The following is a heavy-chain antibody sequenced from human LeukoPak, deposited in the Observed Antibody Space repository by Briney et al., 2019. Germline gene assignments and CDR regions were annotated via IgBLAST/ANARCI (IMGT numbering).Heavy chain of an antibody. V-gene: IGHV1-69*04. CDR3: ARDLSSSNTIFDY. Sequence: GASVKVSCKASGGTFSSYAISWVRQAPGQGLEWMGRIIPILDIANYAQKFQGRVTITADKSTSTAYMELSSLRSEDTAVYYCARDLSSSNTIFDYWGQGTLVTVSS. CDR1: GGTFSSYA. D-gene: IGHD6-6*01. J-gene: IGHJ4*02. CDR2: IIPILDIA.